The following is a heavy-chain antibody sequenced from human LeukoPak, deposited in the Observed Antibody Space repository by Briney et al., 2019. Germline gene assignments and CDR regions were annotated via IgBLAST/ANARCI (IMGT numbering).Heavy chain of an antibody. CDR3: AKETKGFYQE. D-gene: IGHD2-8*01. Sequence: PGGSLRLSCAASGFTFSSYAMSWVRQAPGKGLEWVSVTSRDGSGTSYADSVKGRFTISRDNSKNTLYLQMNSLRAEDTAEYYCAKETKGFYQEWGRGTLVTVSS. J-gene: IGHJ1*01. CDR1: GFTFSSYA. CDR2: TSRDGSGT. V-gene: IGHV3-23*01.